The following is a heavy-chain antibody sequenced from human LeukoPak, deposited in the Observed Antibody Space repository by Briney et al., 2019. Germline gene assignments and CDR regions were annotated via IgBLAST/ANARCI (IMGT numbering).Heavy chain of an antibody. CDR3: ARDLTAPNGY. CDR1: GYTLTELS. J-gene: IGHJ4*02. Sequence: GASVKVSCKVSGYTLTELSMHWVRQAPGKGLEWMGGFDPEDGETIYAQKFQGRVTMTRNTSISTAYMELSSLRSEDTAVYYCARDLTAPNGYWGQGTLVTVSS. CDR2: FDPEDGET. V-gene: IGHV1-24*01. D-gene: IGHD1-1*01.